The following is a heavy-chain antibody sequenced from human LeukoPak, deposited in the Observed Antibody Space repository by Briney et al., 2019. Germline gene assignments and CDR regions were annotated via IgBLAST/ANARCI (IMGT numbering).Heavy chain of an antibody. Sequence: SETLSLTCTVSGGSISSGGYYWSWIRQHPGKGLEWIGYIYYSGSTYYNPSLKSRVTISADTSKNQFSLKLSSVTAADTAVYYCGSSHSSSWYDWWGQGTLVTVTS. CDR3: GSSHSSSWYDW. D-gene: IGHD6-13*01. J-gene: IGHJ4*02. V-gene: IGHV4-31*03. CDR1: GGSISSGGYY. CDR2: IYYSGST.